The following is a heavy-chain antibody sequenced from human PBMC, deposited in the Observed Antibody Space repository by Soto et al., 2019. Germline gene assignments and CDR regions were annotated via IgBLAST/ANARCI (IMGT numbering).Heavy chain of an antibody. Sequence: ASVKVSCKASGYTFTSYAMHWVRQAPGHRLEWMGWINAGNGNTKYSQKFQGRVTITRDTSASTAYMELSSLRSDDTAGYYCARGKQQLVGGHDAFDIWGQGTMVTVSS. D-gene: IGHD6-13*01. CDR2: INAGNGNT. CDR3: ARGKQQLVGGHDAFDI. V-gene: IGHV1-3*01. CDR1: GYTFTSYA. J-gene: IGHJ3*02.